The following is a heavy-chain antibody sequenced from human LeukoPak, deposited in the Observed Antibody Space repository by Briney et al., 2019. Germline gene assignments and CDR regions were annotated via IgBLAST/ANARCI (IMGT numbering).Heavy chain of an antibody. CDR2: ISSSSSYI. CDR3: ARDERAPHYYGTSGY. CDR1: GFTFSSYS. D-gene: IGHD3-3*01. J-gene: IGHJ4*02. Sequence: PGGSLRLSCAASGFTFSSYSMNWVRQAPGKGLEWVSSISSSSSYIYYADSVKGRFTISRGNDKNSLYLQMNSLRTEDTAVYYCARDERAPHYYGTSGYWGQGTLVTVSS. V-gene: IGHV3-21*01.